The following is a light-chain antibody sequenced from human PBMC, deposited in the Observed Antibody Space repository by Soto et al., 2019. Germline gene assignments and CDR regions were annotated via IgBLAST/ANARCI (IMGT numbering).Light chain of an antibody. CDR1: QSIGRW. CDR3: QQYNSYSLT. V-gene: IGKV1-5*01. J-gene: IGKJ4*01. Sequence: DIQMTQSPSTLSASVRDRVTITCRASQSIGRWLAWYQQKPGKAPELLIYDASSLESGVPSRFSGSGSGTEFTLTISSLQPDDFATYYCQQYNSYSLTFGGGTKVDIK. CDR2: DAS.